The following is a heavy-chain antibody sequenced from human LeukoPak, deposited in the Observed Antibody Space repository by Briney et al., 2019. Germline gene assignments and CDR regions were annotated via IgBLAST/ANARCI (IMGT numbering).Heavy chain of an antibody. Sequence: PSETLSLTCTVSGGSISSGDCYWSWIRQPPGKGLEWIGYIYYSGSTYYNPSLKSRVTISVDTSKNQFSLKLSSVTAADTAVYYCAREYPYYYDSSGYSPWYFDLWGRGTLVTVSS. J-gene: IGHJ2*01. V-gene: IGHV4-30-4*01. CDR1: GGSISSGDCY. CDR2: IYYSGST. D-gene: IGHD3-22*01. CDR3: AREYPYYYDSSGYSPWYFDL.